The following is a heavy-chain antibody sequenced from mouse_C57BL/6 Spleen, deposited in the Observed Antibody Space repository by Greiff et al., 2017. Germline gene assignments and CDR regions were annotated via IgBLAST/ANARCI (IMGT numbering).Heavy chain of an antibody. V-gene: IGHV1-81*01. CDR3: ARDYGSSFYAMDY. CDR1: GYTFTSYG. J-gene: IGHJ4*01. D-gene: IGHD1-1*01. Sequence: QVQLQQSGAELARPGASVTLSCKASGYTFTSYGISWVKQRTGQGLEWIGEIYPRSGNTYYNEKFKGKATLTADKSSITAYMELRSLTSEDSAVYFGARDYGSSFYAMDYWGQGTSVTVSS. CDR2: IYPRSGNT.